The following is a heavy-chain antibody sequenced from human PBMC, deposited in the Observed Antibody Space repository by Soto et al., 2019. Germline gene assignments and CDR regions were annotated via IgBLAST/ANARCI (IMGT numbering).Heavy chain of an antibody. CDR2: INHSGSP. CDR1: GGSFSGYY. CDR3: ATANWSHHYFDP. Sequence: SETLSLTCAVYGGSFSGYYWSWLRQPPGKGLEWIGEINHSGSPNYNPSLKSRVTISVDTSKNQFSLKMTSVTAADTAVYYCATANWSHHYFDPWGQGTLVTVSS. V-gene: IGHV4-34*01. J-gene: IGHJ5*02. D-gene: IGHD1-1*01.